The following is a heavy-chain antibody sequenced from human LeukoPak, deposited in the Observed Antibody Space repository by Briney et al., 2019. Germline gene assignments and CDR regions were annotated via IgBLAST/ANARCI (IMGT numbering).Heavy chain of an antibody. CDR1: GFTFSSYS. D-gene: IGHD3-10*01. J-gene: IGHJ4*02. CDR3: ARDYASYYYGSGSFDY. CDR2: ISSSSSTI. V-gene: IGHV3-48*01. Sequence: GGSLRLSCAASGFTFSSYSMNWVRQAPGKGLEWVSYISSSSSTIYYADSVKGRFTISRDNAKNSLYLQMNSLRAEDTSVYYCARDYASYYYGSGSFDYWGQGTLVTVSS.